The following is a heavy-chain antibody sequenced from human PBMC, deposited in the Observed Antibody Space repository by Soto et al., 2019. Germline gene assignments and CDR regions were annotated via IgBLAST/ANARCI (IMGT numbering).Heavy chain of an antibody. Sequence: EVQLVESGGGLVQPGRSLRLSCAASGFTFDDYAMHWVRQAPGTGLEWVSGISWNSGTIGYADSVKGRFTISRDNAKNSLYLQMSSLRAEDTALYYCAKDTSRNQNYGAKDYWGQGTLVTVSS. CDR3: AKDTSRNQNYGAKDY. V-gene: IGHV3-9*01. J-gene: IGHJ4*02. D-gene: IGHD4-17*01. CDR2: ISWNSGTI. CDR1: GFTFDDYA.